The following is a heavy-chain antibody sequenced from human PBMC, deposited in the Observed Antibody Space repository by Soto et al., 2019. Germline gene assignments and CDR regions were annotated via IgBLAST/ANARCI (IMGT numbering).Heavy chain of an antibody. D-gene: IGHD5-12*01. CDR3: ARLGQGGYVQGMDV. J-gene: IGHJ6*02. Sequence: PGESLKISCKGSGYSFITYWIAWVRQKPGKGLEWMEIIDPADSETKYSPSFQGQVTISADKSINTAYLQWSSLKASDTAMYYCARLGQGGYVQGMDVWGQGTTVTVSS. CDR2: IDPADSET. V-gene: IGHV5-51*01. CDR1: GYSFITYW.